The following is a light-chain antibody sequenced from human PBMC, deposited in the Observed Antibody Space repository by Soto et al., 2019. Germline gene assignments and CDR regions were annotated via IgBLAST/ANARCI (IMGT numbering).Light chain of an antibody. Sequence: DIQMTQSPSTLSASVGDRVTITCRASQSISSWLAWYQQKPGKAPKLLIYKASSLESGVPSRFSGSGSGTVFPLTISSLHHDDFASYYCQQYNSYPWTFGQGTKVEIK. CDR2: KAS. V-gene: IGKV1-5*03. CDR1: QSISSW. CDR3: QQYNSYPWT. J-gene: IGKJ1*01.